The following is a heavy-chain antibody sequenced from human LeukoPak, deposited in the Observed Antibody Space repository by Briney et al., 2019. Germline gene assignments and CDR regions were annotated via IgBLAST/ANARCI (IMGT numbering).Heavy chain of an antibody. CDR2: ISAYNGNT. J-gene: IGHJ3*02. CDR3: ARGLTRERAYYYDSSGYGDAIDI. V-gene: IGHV1-18*01. Sequence: ASVKVSCKASGYTFTSYGISWVRQAPGQGLEWMGWISAYNGNTNYAQKLQGRVTMTTDTSTSTAYMELRSLRSDDTAVYYCARGLTRERAYYYDSSGYGDAIDIWGQGTMVTVSS. D-gene: IGHD3-22*01. CDR1: GYTFTSYG.